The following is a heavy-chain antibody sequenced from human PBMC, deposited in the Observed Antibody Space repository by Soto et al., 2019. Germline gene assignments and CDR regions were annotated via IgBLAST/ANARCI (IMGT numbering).Heavy chain of an antibody. CDR1: GGSISSGRYY. J-gene: IGHJ6*02. CDR2: IYYSGST. D-gene: IGHD6-13*01. CDR3: ARDRVAAAGIAHYYYGMDV. Sequence: PSETLSLTCTVSGGSISSGRYYWSWIRQHPGKGLEWIGYIYYSGSTYYNPSLKSRVTISVDTSRNQFSLKLSSVTAADTAVYYCARDRVAAAGIAHYYYGMDVWGQGTTVTVSS. V-gene: IGHV4-31*03.